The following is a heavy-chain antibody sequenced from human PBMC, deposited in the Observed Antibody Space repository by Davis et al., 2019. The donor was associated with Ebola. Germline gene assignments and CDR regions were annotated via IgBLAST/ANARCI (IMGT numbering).Heavy chain of an antibody. CDR3: AKDTDYSNYEGRFDY. Sequence: LSLTCAASGFIFSSYTMNWVRQAPGKGLEWVSSISVSSGYIYYEDSVKGRFTISRDNAKNSLYLQMNSLRAEDTALYYCAKDTDYSNYEGRFDYWGQGTLVTVSS. D-gene: IGHD4-11*01. J-gene: IGHJ4*02. CDR1: GFIFSSYT. CDR2: ISVSSGYI. V-gene: IGHV3-21*04.